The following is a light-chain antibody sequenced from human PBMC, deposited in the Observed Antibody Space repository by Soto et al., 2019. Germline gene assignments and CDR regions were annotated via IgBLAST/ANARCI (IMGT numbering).Light chain of an antibody. V-gene: IGLV2-14*03. CDR3: SSYTTSNTRQIV. CDR2: DVS. J-gene: IGLJ1*01. CDR1: SSDVGGYNY. Sequence: QSALTHPASVSGTPGQSITISCTGNSSDVGGYNYVSWYQHHPGKAPKLIIYDVSNRPSGVSIRFSGSKSDNTASLTISGLQPEDEADYHCSSYTTSNTRQIVFGTGTKVTVL.